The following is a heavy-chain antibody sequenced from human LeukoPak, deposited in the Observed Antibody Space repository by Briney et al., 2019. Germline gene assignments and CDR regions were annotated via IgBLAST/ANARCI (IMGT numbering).Heavy chain of an antibody. Sequence: GGSLRLSCAASGFTFSSYSMNRVRQAPGKGLEWVSSISSSSSYIYYADSVKGRFTISRDNAKNSLYLQMNSLRAEDTAVYYCAREGIKEHYDSSGADYWGQGTLVTVSS. D-gene: IGHD3-22*01. CDR1: GFTFSSYS. CDR3: AREGIKEHYDSSGADY. J-gene: IGHJ4*02. CDR2: ISSSSSYI. V-gene: IGHV3-21*01.